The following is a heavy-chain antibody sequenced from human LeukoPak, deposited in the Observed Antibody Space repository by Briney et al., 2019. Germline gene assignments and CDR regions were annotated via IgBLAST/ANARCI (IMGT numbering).Heavy chain of an antibody. CDR3: AKDRWAGTHYYYMDV. J-gene: IGHJ6*03. CDR1: GFTFSSYG. D-gene: IGHD6-19*01. V-gene: IGHV3-30*02. Sequence: GGSLRLSCAASGFTFSSYGMHWVRQAPGKGLEWVAFIRYDGSNKYYADSVKGRFTISRDNSKNTLYLQMNSLRAEDTAVYYCAKDRWAGTHYYYMDVWGKGTTVTVSS. CDR2: IRYDGSNK.